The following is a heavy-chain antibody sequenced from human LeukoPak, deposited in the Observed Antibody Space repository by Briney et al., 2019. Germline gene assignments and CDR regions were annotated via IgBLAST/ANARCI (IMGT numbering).Heavy chain of an antibody. Sequence: PGGSLRLSCAASEFTFSSYWMSWVRQAPGKGLEWVANIKQDGSEKYYVDSVKGRFTISRDNAKNSLYLQMDSLRVEDTAVYYCARDPYSGNYGAYYYYYMDVWGKGTTVTISS. CDR3: ARDPYSGNYGAYYYYYMDV. D-gene: IGHD1-26*01. CDR2: IKQDGSEK. J-gene: IGHJ6*03. V-gene: IGHV3-7*01. CDR1: EFTFSSYW.